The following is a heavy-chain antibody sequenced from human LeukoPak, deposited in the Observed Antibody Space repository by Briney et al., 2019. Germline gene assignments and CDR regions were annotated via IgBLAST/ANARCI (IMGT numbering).Heavy chain of an antibody. Sequence: GGSLRLSCAASGFTFSSYGMHWVRQAPGKGLEWVAVIWYDGSNKYYADSVKGRFTISRDNSKNTLYLQMNSLRAEDTAVYYCARRRRYDSSGYYLDYWGQGTLVTVSS. J-gene: IGHJ4*02. CDR1: GFTFSSYG. D-gene: IGHD3-22*01. V-gene: IGHV3-33*01. CDR3: ARRRRYDSSGYYLDY. CDR2: IWYDGSNK.